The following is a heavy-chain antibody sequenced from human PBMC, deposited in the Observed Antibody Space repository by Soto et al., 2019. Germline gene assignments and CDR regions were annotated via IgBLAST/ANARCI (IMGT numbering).Heavy chain of an antibody. D-gene: IGHD7-27*01. J-gene: IGHJ6*02. V-gene: IGHV3-30*03. Sequence: QVQLVESGGGEVQPGTSLRLSCIASGFIFSNNGMHWVRQAPGKGLEWVALVSHDGRKTFYADSVKGRLTIYRDNSKNTVYLNMNNLRPEDTALYRCGRDLGQGASGATVYGMDVWGQGTTVTVSS. CDR3: GRDLGQGASGATVYGMDV. CDR2: VSHDGRKT. CDR1: GFIFSNNG.